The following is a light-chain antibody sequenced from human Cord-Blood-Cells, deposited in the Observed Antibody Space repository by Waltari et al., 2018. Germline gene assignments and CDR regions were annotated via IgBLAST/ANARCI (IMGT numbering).Light chain of an antibody. CDR2: DAS. V-gene: IGKV1-33*01. Sequence: DIQMTQSPSSLSASVGDRVTITCQASQDISNYLNWYQQKLGKAPKLLIYDASNLETGVPSRFSGSGSGTDFTFTISSLQPEDIATYYCQQITFGQGTRLEIK. J-gene: IGKJ5*01. CDR1: QDISNY. CDR3: QQIT.